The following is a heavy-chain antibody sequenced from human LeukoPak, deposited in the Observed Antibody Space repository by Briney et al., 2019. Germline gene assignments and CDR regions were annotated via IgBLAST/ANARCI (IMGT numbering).Heavy chain of an antibody. D-gene: IGHD3-3*01. V-gene: IGHV3-48*02. CDR3: ARESAYAFWY. J-gene: IGHJ4*02. CDR2: ISSTSSTM. CDR1: GFTLSDYY. Sequence: GGSLRLSCAASGFTLSDYYMNWVRQAPGKGLEWVSYISSTSSTMYYADSVKDRFTISRDNAKNSLYLQMNSLRDEDTAVYYCARESAYAFWYWGQGTLVAVSS.